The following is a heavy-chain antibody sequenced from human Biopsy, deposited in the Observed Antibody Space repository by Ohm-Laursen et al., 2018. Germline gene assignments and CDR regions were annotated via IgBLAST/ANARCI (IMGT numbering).Heavy chain of an antibody. J-gene: IGHJ4*02. CDR3: AKASGYSSGWPIDY. Sequence: SLRLSCAASGFTFENYAMNWVRQAPGKGLEWVLGISWNSGSVVYADSVKGRFTISRDNAKNSLYLQMHSLRAEDTAFYYCAKASGYSSGWPIDYWGQGNLVTVSS. CDR2: ISWNSGSV. CDR1: GFTFENYA. D-gene: IGHD6-19*01. V-gene: IGHV3-9*01.